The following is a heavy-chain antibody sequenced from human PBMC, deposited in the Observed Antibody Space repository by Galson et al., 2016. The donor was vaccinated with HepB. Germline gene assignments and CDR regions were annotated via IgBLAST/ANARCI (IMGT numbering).Heavy chain of an antibody. CDR1: GGSISSYY. Sequence: SETLSLTCTVSGGSISSYYWSWIRQSPGKGLEWIGYIFYTGSSNYNPSPKSRVTISVDTSKNQFSLKLTSLTAADTAVYHCARADMFGYLDYWGQGTLVAVSS. CDR2: IFYTGSS. V-gene: IGHV4-59*01. D-gene: IGHD3-3*02. J-gene: IGHJ4*02. CDR3: ARADMFGYLDY.